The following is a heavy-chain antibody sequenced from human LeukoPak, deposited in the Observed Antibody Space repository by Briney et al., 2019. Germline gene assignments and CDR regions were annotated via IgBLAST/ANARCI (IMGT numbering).Heavy chain of an antibody. Sequence: ASVKVSCKASGYTFTRYYMHWVRQAPGQGLEWMGIINPSGGSTSYAQKFQGRVTMTRDTSTSTVYMELSSLRSEDTAVYYCARAGSTNWFDPWGQGTLVAVSS. V-gene: IGHV1-46*01. J-gene: IGHJ5*02. D-gene: IGHD1-26*01. CDR3: ARAGSTNWFDP. CDR1: GYTFTRYY. CDR2: INPSGGST.